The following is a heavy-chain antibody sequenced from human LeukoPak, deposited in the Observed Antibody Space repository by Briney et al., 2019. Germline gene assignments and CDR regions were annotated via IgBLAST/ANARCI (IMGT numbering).Heavy chain of an antibody. CDR2: IYYSGST. J-gene: IGHJ5*02. V-gene: IGHV4-59*01. Sequence: SETLSLTCTVSGGSISSYYWSWIRQPPGKGLEWIGYIYYSGSTNYNPSLKSRVTISVDTSKNQFSLKLSSVTAADTAVYYGARSIVGATVTWGQGTLVTVSS. CDR3: ARSIVGATVT. CDR1: GGSISSYY. D-gene: IGHD1-26*01.